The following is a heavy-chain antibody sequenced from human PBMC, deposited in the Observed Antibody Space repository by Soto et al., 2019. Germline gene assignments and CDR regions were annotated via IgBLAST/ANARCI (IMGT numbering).Heavy chain of an antibody. V-gene: IGHV1-8*01. CDR3: PTGGSRGTLGGVTYYYYYCMDV. D-gene: IGHD1-26*01. Sequence: ASVKVSCKASGYTFTSYDINWVRQATGQGLECMGWMNANSGNTGYPHKSQSRVTLTINTSISTAYMELTSLRSEDTAVYYSPTGGSRGTLGGVTYYYYYCMDVWGQGTTVTVSS. CDR1: GYTFTSYD. CDR2: MNANSGNT. J-gene: IGHJ6*02.